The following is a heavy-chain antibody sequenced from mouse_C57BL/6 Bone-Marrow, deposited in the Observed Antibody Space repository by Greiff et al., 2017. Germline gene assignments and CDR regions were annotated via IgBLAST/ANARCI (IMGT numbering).Heavy chain of an antibody. CDR2: INPSNGGT. Sequence: VKLQQPGTELVKPGASVKLSCKASGYTFTSYWLHWVKQRPGQGLEWIGNINPSNGGTNYNEKFKSKATLTVDKSSSTAYMQLSSLTSEDSAVYYCARGGWSSYWYFDVWGTGTTVTVSS. V-gene: IGHV1-53*01. D-gene: IGHD2-3*01. CDR3: ARGGWSSYWYFDV. CDR1: GYTFTSYW. J-gene: IGHJ1*03.